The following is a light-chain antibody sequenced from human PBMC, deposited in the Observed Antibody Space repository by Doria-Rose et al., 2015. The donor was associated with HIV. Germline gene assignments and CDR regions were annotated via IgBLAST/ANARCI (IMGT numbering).Light chain of an antibody. CDR3: HQYGTSWT. J-gene: IGKJ1*01. V-gene: IGKV3-20*01. Sequence: TQSPGTLSLSPGERATLSCRANQSFSSTYLAWYQQKPGQAPSLLIYDGSTRATGISDRFSASGSGTDFTLTINRLEPEDFALYYCHQYGTSWTFGQGTKVEI. CDR2: DGS. CDR1: QSFSSTY.